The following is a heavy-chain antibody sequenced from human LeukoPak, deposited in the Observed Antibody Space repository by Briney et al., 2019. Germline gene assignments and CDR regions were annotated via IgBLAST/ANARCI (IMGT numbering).Heavy chain of an antibody. CDR1: GGSISSSSYY. D-gene: IGHD3-22*01. CDR2: IYYSGST. V-gene: IGHV4-39*01. J-gene: IGHJ5*02. Sequence: SETLSLTCLISGGSISSSSYYWGWIRQPPGKGLEWIGSIYYSGSTYYNPSLKSRVTISVDTSKNQFSLKLSSVTAADTAVYYCARTNYYDSSGYYYRWFDPWGQGTLVTVSS. CDR3: ARTNYYDSSGYYYRWFDP.